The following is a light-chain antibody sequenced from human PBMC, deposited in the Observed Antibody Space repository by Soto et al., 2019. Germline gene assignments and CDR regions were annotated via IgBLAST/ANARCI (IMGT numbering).Light chain of an antibody. CDR3: QQLNSYPLT. Sequence: DIQLTQSPSFLSASVGDRVIITCRASQGISSYLGWYQQKPGKAPKLLIYAASTLQSGVPSRFSGSGSGTDFTLTISSLQPVDFASYFCQQLNSYPLTFGGGTKVEIK. CDR1: QGISSY. CDR2: AAS. V-gene: IGKV1-9*01. J-gene: IGKJ4*01.